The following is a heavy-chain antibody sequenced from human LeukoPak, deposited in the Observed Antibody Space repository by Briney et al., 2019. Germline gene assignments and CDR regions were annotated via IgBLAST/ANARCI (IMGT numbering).Heavy chain of an antibody. J-gene: IGHJ3*02. CDR2: IYYSGST. Sequence: SETLSLTCTVFGGSISSSSYYWGWIRQPPGKGLEWIGSIYYSGSTYYNPSLKSRVTISVDTSKNQFSLKLSSVTAADTAVYYCATYCSSTSCFSQDAFDIWGQGTMVTVSS. D-gene: IGHD2-2*01. CDR3: ATYCSSTSCFSQDAFDI. V-gene: IGHV4-39*01. CDR1: GGSISSSSYY.